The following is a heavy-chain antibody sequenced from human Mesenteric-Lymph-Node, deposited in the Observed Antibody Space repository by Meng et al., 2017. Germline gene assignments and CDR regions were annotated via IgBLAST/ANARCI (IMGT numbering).Heavy chain of an antibody. Sequence: SETLSLTCTVSGGSISSSSYYWGWIRQPPGKGLEWIGSIYYSGSTYYNPSLKSRVTISVDTSKNQFSLKLSSVTAADTAVYYCARNLRYRYYYYGMDVWGQGTTVTVSS. J-gene: IGHJ6*02. CDR2: IYYSGST. V-gene: IGHV4-39*07. CDR3: ARNLRYRYYYYGMDV. CDR1: GGSISSSSYY. D-gene: IGHD5/OR15-5a*01.